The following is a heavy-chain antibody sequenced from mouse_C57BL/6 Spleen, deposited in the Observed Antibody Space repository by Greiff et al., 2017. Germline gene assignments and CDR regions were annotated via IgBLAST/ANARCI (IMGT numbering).Heavy chain of an antibody. CDR2: ILPGSGST. Sequence: VQLQQSGAELMKPGASVKLSCKATGYTFTGYWIEWVKQRPGHGLEWIGEILPGSGSTNYNEKFKGKATLTADTSSNTAYMQLSSLTTEDSAIYYCASHYYGSSRFAYWGQGTLVTVSA. CDR1: GYTFTGYW. V-gene: IGHV1-9*01. J-gene: IGHJ3*01. CDR3: ASHYYGSSRFAY. D-gene: IGHD1-1*01.